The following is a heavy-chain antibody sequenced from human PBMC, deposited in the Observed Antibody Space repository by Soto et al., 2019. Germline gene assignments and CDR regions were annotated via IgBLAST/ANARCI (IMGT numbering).Heavy chain of an antibody. CDR1: GGTFSSYA. J-gene: IGHJ4*02. D-gene: IGHD5-18*01. CDR3: AREGGDTAMVGGYYFDY. CDR2: IIPIFGTA. Sequence: QVQLVQSGAEVKKPGSSVKVSCKASGGTFSSYAISWVRQAPGQGLEWMGGIIPIFGTANSAKKFQGRVTITADKSTSTDYMELSSLRAEDTAVYYCAREGGDTAMVGGYYFDYWGQGTLVTVSS. V-gene: IGHV1-69*06.